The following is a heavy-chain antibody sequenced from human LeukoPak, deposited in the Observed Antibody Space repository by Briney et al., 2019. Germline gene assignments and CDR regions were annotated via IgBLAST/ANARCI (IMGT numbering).Heavy chain of an antibody. J-gene: IGHJ3*02. CDR1: MMCPAMVSAG. V-gene: IGHV4-30-2*01. D-gene: IGHD4-11*01. CDR2: IYVTGIT. CDR3: TTGGEVMLNAFDI. Sequence: PETLSLTCAVSMMCPAMVSAGCGWIRQPAGKGLEWIGYIYVTGITYYNPSLKSRVTITVERSSMNISLMLTSVTAADETAYYYTTGGEVMLNAFDIWGQGKMVSVSS.